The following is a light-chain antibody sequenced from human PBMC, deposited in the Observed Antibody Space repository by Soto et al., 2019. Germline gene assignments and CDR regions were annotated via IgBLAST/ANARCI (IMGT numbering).Light chain of an antibody. CDR3: QQYSIWRT. V-gene: IGKV3-11*01. CDR2: DSS. CDR1: QSVSSN. J-gene: IGKJ1*01. Sequence: EIVLTQSAATLSLSTGERATLSCRASQSVSSNLAWYRQKPGQAPRLLIYDSSNRAAGIPARFSGSGSGTDFTLTVSSLEPEDFAVYYCQQYSIWRTFGQGTKVDIK.